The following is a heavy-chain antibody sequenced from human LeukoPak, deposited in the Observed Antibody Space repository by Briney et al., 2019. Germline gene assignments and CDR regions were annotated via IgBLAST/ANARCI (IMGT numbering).Heavy chain of an antibody. J-gene: IGHJ4*02. CDR3: ARAGYCSSTACLDY. V-gene: IGHV3-33*01. Sequence: PGRARKLSCAASGFTFSSYGMHWVRQAPGKGLDWVAVIWYDGSNKYYADSVKGRFTISRDNSKNTLYLQMNSLRVEDTAVYYCARAGYCSSTACLDYWGQGTLVTVSS. CDR2: IWYDGSNK. D-gene: IGHD2-2*01. CDR1: GFTFSSYG.